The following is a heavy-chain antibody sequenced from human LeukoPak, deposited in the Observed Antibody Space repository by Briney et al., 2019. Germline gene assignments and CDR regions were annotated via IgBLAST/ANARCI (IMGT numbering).Heavy chain of an antibody. D-gene: IGHD5-18*01. CDR2: ISGSGGST. V-gene: IGHV3-23*01. J-gene: IGHJ4*02. CDR1: GFTFSSYA. CDR3: AKDVYVGGYSCLWDY. Sequence: GGSLRLSCAASGFTFSSYAMNWVRQAPGKGLEWVSAISGSGGSTYYADSVKGRFTISRDNSKNTLYLQMNSLRAEYTAVYYCAKDVYVGGYSCLWDYWGQGTLVTVSS.